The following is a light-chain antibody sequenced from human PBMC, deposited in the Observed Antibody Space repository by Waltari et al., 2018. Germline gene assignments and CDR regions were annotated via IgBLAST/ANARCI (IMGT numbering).Light chain of an antibody. Sequence: EIVLTQFPATLSLSPGETATISCRATESVSTYLGWFQQKPGQAPRLLIFDTSNRAAGIPARFSCSGSGTDFTLTISNLEPEDVGVYDCHQRSNWWWTFGQGTRVEVK. CDR2: DTS. CDR3: HQRSNWWWT. J-gene: IGKJ1*01. CDR1: ESVSTY. V-gene: IGKV3-11*01.